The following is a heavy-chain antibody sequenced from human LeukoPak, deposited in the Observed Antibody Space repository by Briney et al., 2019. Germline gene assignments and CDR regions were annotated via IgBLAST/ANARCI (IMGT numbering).Heavy chain of an antibody. Sequence: GGSLRLSCAASGFTFSTYATHWVRQAPGRGLEYVSSISGNGGGTYYANSVKGRFTISRDNSKDTLYLQMGSLRTEDMAVYYCARRAVTIDPQHWYFDLWGRGTLVTVSS. CDR3: ARRAVTIDPQHWYFDL. D-gene: IGHD4-11*01. V-gene: IGHV3-64*01. CDR2: ISGNGGGT. CDR1: GFTFSTYA. J-gene: IGHJ2*01.